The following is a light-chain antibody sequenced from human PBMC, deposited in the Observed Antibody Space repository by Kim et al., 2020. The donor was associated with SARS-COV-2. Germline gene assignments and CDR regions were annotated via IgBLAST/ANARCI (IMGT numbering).Light chain of an antibody. V-gene: IGLV2-11*01. CDR3: CSYALTYTVI. J-gene: IGLJ2*01. CDR1: SIDVGGYNF. CDR2: DVI. Sequence: SSLPPPLSISGSPGQSVTISCTGTSIDVGGYNFVSWYQQHPGKVPKLLIYDVIQRPSGVPDRFSASKSGNTASLTISGLQPEDEADYYCCSYALTYTVIFGGGTQLTVL.